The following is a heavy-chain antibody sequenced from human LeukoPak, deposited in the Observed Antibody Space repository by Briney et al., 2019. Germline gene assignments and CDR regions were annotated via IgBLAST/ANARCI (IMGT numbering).Heavy chain of an antibody. J-gene: IGHJ4*02. Sequence: GGSLRLSCAVSGFTVSGTYMSWVRQAPGKGLEWVSVIYSGGNTYYSDSVKGRFAISRDTSKNTLYLQMNGLRAEDTAVYYCARALYSGHADLFDSWGQGTLVTVSS. CDR2: IYSGGNT. V-gene: IGHV3-66*01. CDR3: ARALYSGHADLFDS. CDR1: GFTVSGTY. D-gene: IGHD5-12*01.